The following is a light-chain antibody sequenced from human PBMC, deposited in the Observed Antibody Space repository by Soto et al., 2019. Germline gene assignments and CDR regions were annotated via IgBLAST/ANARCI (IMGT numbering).Light chain of an antibody. V-gene: IGKV3-11*01. CDR1: QSVSTY. CDR3: QPRKHWHPIP. J-gene: IGKJ5*01. CDR2: DAY. Sequence: ELVLTQSPGTLSLSPGDRATPYCRPSQSVSTYLAWHQTRPGQAPRLLRYDAYKRATGVPVRFSVSVSGAVFTLTIGSLETEDSAFYYGQPRKHWHPIPLCQGTRLEIK.